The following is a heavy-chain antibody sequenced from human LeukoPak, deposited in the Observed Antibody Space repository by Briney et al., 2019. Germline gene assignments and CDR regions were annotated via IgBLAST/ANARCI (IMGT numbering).Heavy chain of an antibody. CDR3: AIGDSGYDDAFDI. D-gene: IGHD5-12*01. Sequence: SVKVSCKASASTFTSYGISWVRQAPGQGLEWMGGIIPIFGTANYAQKFQGRVTITADESTSTAYMELSSLRAEDTAVYYCAIGDSGYDDAFDIWGQGTMVTVSS. CDR2: IIPIFGTA. CDR1: ASTFTSYG. V-gene: IGHV1-69*13. J-gene: IGHJ3*02.